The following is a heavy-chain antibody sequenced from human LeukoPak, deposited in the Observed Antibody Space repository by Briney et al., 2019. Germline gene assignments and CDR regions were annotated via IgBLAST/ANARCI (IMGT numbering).Heavy chain of an antibody. J-gene: IGHJ5*02. Sequence: PSETLSLTCAVSGGSFSAFFWRWIRQPPGKGLEWIGEINHSGSTNYSPSLKSRVTISVDTSKNQFSLKLSSVTAADTAVYYCARLILLWFGELSIWFDPWGQGTLVTVSS. D-gene: IGHD3-10*01. CDR2: INHSGST. V-gene: IGHV4-34*01. CDR3: ARLILLWFGELSIWFDP. CDR1: GGSFSAFF.